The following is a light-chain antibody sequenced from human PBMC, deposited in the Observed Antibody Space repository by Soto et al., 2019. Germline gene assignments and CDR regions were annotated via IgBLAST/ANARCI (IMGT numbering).Light chain of an antibody. J-gene: IGKJ4*01. V-gene: IGKV3-15*01. CDR1: QSVGSN. CDR2: GAS. CDR3: QQYNNWPPGIS. Sequence: EIVMTQSPDTLSVSPGERATLSCRASQSVGSNLAWYQQKPGQAPRLLIYGASTRATGIPARFSGSGSGTEFTLTISSLQSEDFAVYYCQQYNNWPPGISFGGGTKVEIK.